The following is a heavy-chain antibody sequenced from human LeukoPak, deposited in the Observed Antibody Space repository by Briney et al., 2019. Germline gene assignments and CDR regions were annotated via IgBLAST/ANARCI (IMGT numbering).Heavy chain of an antibody. V-gene: IGHV3-23*01. J-gene: IGHJ4*02. D-gene: IGHD6-19*01. Sequence: GGSLRLPCAAPRFTFSIYAMNWVRQAPGKGLEWVSAISGSGRSTYYADSVKGRLTISRDNSKNTLYLQMNSLRAEDTAVYYCAKDRVYNSGFSGFDYWGQGTLVTVSS. CDR1: RFTFSIYA. CDR3: AKDRVYNSGFSGFDY. CDR2: ISGSGRST.